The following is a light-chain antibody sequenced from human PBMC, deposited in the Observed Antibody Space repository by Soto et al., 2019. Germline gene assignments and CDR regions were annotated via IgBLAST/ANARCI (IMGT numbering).Light chain of an antibody. J-gene: IGKJ3*01. CDR2: GAS. V-gene: IGKV3-15*01. CDR3: QQYNNGKT. CDR1: QSVSSN. Sequence: EIVMTQSPATLSVSPGERATLSCTASQSVSSNLAWYQQKPGQAPRLLIYGASTGATGIPARFSGSGSGTEFTLTISSLQSEDFAVYYCQQYNNGKTFGPGTKVDIK.